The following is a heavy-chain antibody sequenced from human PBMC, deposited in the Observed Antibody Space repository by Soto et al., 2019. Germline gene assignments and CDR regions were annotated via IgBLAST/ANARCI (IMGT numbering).Heavy chain of an antibody. D-gene: IGHD3-10*01. CDR2: TYYRSGRYY. Sequence: SQTLSLTCAISGDSVSSNSAWSWVRQSPSRGLEWLGRTYYRSGRYYNYAVSVNGRITISPDTSKNQFSLHLSSVTPEDTAVYYCARDPTYLHDAFDIWGQGTMVIVSS. CDR1: GDSVSSNSA. CDR3: ARDPTYLHDAFDI. V-gene: IGHV6-1*01. J-gene: IGHJ3*02.